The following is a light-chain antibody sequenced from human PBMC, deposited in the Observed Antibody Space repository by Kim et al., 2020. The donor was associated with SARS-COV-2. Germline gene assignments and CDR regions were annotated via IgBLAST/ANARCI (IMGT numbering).Light chain of an antibody. CDR2: AAS. CDR1: QGISSS. Sequence: SASVGDRVTITCRASQGISSSLAWYQQKPGTAPKLLIYAASTLQSGVPPRFSGSGSGTEFTLTISSLQPEDFATYYCQQLNSYRLTFGGGTKVEI. CDR3: QQLNSYRLT. J-gene: IGKJ4*01. V-gene: IGKV1-9*01.